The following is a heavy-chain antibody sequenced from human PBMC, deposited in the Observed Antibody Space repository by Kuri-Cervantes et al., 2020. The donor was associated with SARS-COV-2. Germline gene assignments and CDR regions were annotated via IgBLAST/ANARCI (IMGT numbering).Heavy chain of an antibody. CDR3: ARLWGTNDAFDI. J-gene: IGHJ3*02. V-gene: IGHV1-46*01. Sequence: ASVKVSCKTSGYTITNFFMHWVRQAPGQGLEWMGLITPNGDLTLYAQNFQGRFTVTRDTSTRTVFMELSSLRSDDTAVYYCARLWGTNDAFDIWGQGTMVTVSS. CDR2: ITPNGDLT. D-gene: IGHD7-27*01. CDR1: GYTITNFF.